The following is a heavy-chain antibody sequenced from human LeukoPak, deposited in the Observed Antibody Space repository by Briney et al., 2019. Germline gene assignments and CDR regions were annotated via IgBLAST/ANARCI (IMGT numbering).Heavy chain of an antibody. CDR2: ISPYNGNT. CDR1: GYTFSSYG. V-gene: IGHV1-18*01. CDR3: ARDRGGVVIR. Sequence: ASVKVSCKASGYTFSSYGITWVRQAPGQGLEWMGWISPYNGNTNYAQNLQDRATMTTDTSTSTAYMELRSLRSDDTAVYYCARDRGGVVIRWGQGTLVTVSS. D-gene: IGHD3-3*01. J-gene: IGHJ4*02.